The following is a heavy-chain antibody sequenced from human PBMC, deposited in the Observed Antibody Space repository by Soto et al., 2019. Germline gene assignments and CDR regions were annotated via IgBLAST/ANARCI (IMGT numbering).Heavy chain of an antibody. D-gene: IGHD1-26*01. J-gene: IGHJ4*02. CDR1: GFTFSSYG. Sequence: QVQLVESGGGVIQPGRSLRLSCAASGFTFSSYGMHWVRQAPGKGLEWVAVISYDGSNKYYADSVKGRFTISRDNSKNTRYLQMNSLRPEDTAVYCCAKELLSGGSPLLSNFDSWCQGILVTVSS. CDR3: AKELLSGGSPLLSNFDS. V-gene: IGHV3-30*18. CDR2: ISYDGSNK.